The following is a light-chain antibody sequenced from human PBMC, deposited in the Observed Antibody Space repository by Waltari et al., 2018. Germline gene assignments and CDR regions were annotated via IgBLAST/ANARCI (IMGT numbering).Light chain of an antibody. J-gene: IGKJ1*01. CDR2: GAP. CDR3: QQYNNWPPWT. V-gene: IGKV3-15*01. Sequence: DIVMTQSPATLSVSPGERATLSCRASQSVRNNLVWYQQKPGQAPRLLIYGAPTRVTGIPARFSGSGSGTEFTLTISSLQSEDFAVYYCQQYNNWPPWTFGQGTKVEIK. CDR1: QSVRNN.